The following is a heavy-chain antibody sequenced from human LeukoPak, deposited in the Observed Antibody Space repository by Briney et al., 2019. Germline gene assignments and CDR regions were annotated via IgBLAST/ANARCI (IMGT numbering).Heavy chain of an antibody. J-gene: IGHJ4*02. V-gene: IGHV3-7*01. Sequence: GASLRLSCAASRFTFSSYWMSWVRQAPGKGLEWVANIQQDGSEKYYVDSVKGRFTISRDNAKNSLYLQMNSLRAEDTAVYYCARDARVVLDYWGQGTLVTVSS. D-gene: IGHD2-2*01. CDR2: IQQDGSEK. CDR1: RFTFSSYW. CDR3: ARDARVVLDY.